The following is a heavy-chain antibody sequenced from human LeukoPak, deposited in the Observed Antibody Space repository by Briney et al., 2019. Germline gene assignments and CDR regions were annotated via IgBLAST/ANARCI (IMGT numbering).Heavy chain of an antibody. J-gene: IGHJ6*04. V-gene: IGHV3-23*01. Sequence: QSGGSLRLSCAASGFTFSSDAMSWVRQAPGKGLEWVSAISGSGGNTYYADSVKGRFTISRDNSKNTLYLRMNSLRAEDTAVYYCVKSGSSRMDVWGKGTTVTISS. CDR3: VKSGSSRMDV. CDR2: ISGSGGNT. CDR1: GFTFSSDA. D-gene: IGHD6-19*01.